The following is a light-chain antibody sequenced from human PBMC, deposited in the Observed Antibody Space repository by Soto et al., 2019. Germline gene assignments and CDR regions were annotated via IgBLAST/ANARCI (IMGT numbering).Light chain of an antibody. V-gene: IGKV3-11*01. CDR3: QQRSNWPLT. J-gene: IGKJ5*01. Sequence: EIVLTQSPATLSLSPGERATLSCRASQSVSSDLAWYQQKPGQAPRLLIYDASNRATGIPARFSGSGSGTDFTLLISSLEPEDFSVYYCQQRSNWPLTFGRGTRLEMK. CDR2: DAS. CDR1: QSVSSD.